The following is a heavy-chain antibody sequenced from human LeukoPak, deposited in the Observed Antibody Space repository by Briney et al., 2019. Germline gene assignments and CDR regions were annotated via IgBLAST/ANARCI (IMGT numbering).Heavy chain of an antibody. CDR2: ISAYNGNT. CDR1: GYTFISYG. CDR3: ARDDRGGYYDD. Sequence: GASVTVSCTASGYTFISYGISWMRQAPGQGLEWMGWISAYNGNTNNAQKFQGRVTVTTDTSTSTAYMELRSLRSDDTAVYYCARDDRGGYYDDWGQGTLVTVSS. V-gene: IGHV1-18*01. D-gene: IGHD3-22*01. J-gene: IGHJ4*02.